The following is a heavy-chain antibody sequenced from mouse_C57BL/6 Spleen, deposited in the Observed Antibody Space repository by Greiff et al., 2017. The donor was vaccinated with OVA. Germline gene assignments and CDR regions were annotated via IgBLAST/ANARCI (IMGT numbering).Heavy chain of an antibody. CDR3: ARGEITTVVREFSYWYFDV. V-gene: IGHV1-54*01. J-gene: IGHJ1*03. CDR1: GYAFTNYL. CDR2: INPGSGGT. Sequence: VQLQQSGAELVRPGTSVKVSCKASGYAFTNYLIEWVKQRPGQGLEWIGVINPGSGGTNYNEKFKGKATLTADKSSSTAYMQLSSLTSEDSAVYFCARGEITTVVREFSYWYFDVWGTGTTVTVSS. D-gene: IGHD1-1*01.